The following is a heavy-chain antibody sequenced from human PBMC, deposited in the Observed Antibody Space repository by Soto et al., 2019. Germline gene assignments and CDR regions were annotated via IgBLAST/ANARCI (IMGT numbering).Heavy chain of an antibody. CDR2: ISASNGDT. J-gene: IGHJ6*03. CDR1: GYTFTNHG. CDR3: ARMVRGSKIDYYYYMDV. V-gene: IGHV1-18*04. Sequence: QVELVQSGVEVKKPGASVKVSCKASGYTFTNHGLSWVRQAPGQGLEWMGWISASNGDTNYAQKFLGRVTVTTDTSTSTGDMELRSLKSEDTAVYYCARMVRGSKIDYYYYMDVWGKGTTVTVSS. D-gene: IGHD3-10*01.